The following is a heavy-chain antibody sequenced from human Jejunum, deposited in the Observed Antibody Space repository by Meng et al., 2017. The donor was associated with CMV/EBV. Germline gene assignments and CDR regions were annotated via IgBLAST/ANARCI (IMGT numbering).Heavy chain of an antibody. V-gene: IGHV1-46*01. CDR2: INPTNGGT. CDR1: GYTLSTYH. D-gene: IGHD6-19*01. Sequence: QVHLVQSGAEVKKPGASVTVSCNASGYTLSTYHMHWLRQAPGQGLEWMGVINPTNGGTDYAQQFQGRVTMTTETSTNTVYLELSSMTSDDTAVYYCAGVLVAGRAEYHYWGQGTLVTVSS. CDR3: AGVLVAGRAEYHY. J-gene: IGHJ4*02.